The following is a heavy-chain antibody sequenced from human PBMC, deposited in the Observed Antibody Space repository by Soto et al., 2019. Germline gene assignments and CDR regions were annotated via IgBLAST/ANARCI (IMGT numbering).Heavy chain of an antibody. D-gene: IGHD3-16*01. CDR2: MNPNSGNT. V-gene: IGHV1-8*01. Sequence: ASVNVSCKASGCAFSTYDINWVRQATGQGIEWMGRMNPNSGNTNCAQKFQDRVTMTADTSTATAYMELSSLRSEDTAIYSCGRGRYDRPYHFSSCGQGTLVTAPQ. CDR1: GCAFSTYD. CDR3: GRGRYDRPYHFSS. J-gene: IGHJ5*01.